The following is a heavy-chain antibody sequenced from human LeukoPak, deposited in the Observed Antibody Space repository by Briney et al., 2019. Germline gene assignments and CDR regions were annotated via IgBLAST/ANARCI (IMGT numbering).Heavy chain of an antibody. Sequence: TFSNYWMSWIRQPPGKGLEWIGYIYDSGSTYYNPSLKSRITISVDTSENRFSLKLSSVTATDTAVYYCARDCSGGSCYGAFDIWGQGTMVTVSS. V-gene: IGHV4-30-4*08. CDR3: ARDCSGGSCYGAFDI. D-gene: IGHD2-15*01. CDR2: IYDSGST. CDR1: TFSNYW. J-gene: IGHJ3*02.